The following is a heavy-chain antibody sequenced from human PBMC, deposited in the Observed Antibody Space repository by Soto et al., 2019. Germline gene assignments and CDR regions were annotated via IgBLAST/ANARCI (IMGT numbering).Heavy chain of an antibody. CDR2: IIPILGIA. V-gene: IGHV1-69*02. CDR1: GGTFSSYT. CDR3: ASCPQNCITSSPCCLFFDY. Sequence: GASVKVSCKASGGTFSSYTISWVRQAPGQGLEWMGRIIPILGIANYAQKFQGRVTLTRDTSASTAYMELSSLRSEDTAVYYFASCPQNCITSSPCCLFFDYWGQGTLVTVSS. J-gene: IGHJ4*02. D-gene: IGHD3-10*01.